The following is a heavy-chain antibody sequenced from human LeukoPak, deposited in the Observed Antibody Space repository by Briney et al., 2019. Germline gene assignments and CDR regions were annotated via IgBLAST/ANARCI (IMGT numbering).Heavy chain of an antibody. CDR3: AKDRSSWYYPFDS. V-gene: IGHV3-23*01. J-gene: IGHJ4*02. CDR2: ISTNGGLT. Sequence: GGSLRLSCAASGFTFSASPMAWVRQAPGKGLEWVSSISTNGGLTYYADSVRGRFTISRDNPKNTLYLQMSSLRAEDTAVYYCAKDRSSWYYPFDSWGQGTLVTVSS. D-gene: IGHD3-3*01. CDR1: GFTFSASP.